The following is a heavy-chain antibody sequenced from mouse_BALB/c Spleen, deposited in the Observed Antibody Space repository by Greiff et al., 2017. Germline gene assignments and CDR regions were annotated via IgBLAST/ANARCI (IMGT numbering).Heavy chain of an antibody. Sequence: QVTLKVSGPGILQPSQTLSLTCSFSGFSLSTSGMGVSWIRQPSGKGLEWLAHIYWDDDKRYNPSLKSRLTISKDTSRNQVFLKITSVDTADTATYYCARSYDGYLYAMDYWGQGTSVTVSS. CDR2: IYWDDDK. J-gene: IGHJ4*01. CDR3: ARSYDGYLYAMDY. V-gene: IGHV8-12*01. CDR1: GFSLSTSGMG. D-gene: IGHD2-3*01.